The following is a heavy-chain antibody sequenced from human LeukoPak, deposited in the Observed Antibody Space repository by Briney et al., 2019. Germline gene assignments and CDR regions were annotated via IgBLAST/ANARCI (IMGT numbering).Heavy chain of an antibody. V-gene: IGHV5-51*01. D-gene: IGHD3-22*01. CDR3: ARHYTGSGYFHHFDY. CDR1: GYSFTSYW. J-gene: IGHJ4*02. Sequence: KISCKGSGYSFTSYWIGWVRQMPGKGLEWMGIIYPGDSDTRYSPSFQGQVTISADKSISTAYLQWSSLKASDTAMYYCARHYTGSGYFHHFDYWGQGTLVTVSS. CDR2: IYPGDSDT.